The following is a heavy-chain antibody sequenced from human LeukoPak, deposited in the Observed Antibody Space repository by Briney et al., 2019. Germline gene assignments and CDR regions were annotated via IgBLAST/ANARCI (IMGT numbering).Heavy chain of an antibody. CDR1: GGSFSGYY. Sequence: SETLSLTCAVYGGSFSGYYWSWIRQPPGKGLEWIGEINHSGSTNYNPSLKSRVTISVDTSKNQFSLKLSPVTAADTAVYYCARGRLARFYCSGGSCYPRAYYFDYWGQGTLATVSS. J-gene: IGHJ4*02. V-gene: IGHV4-34*01. CDR2: INHSGST. D-gene: IGHD2-15*01. CDR3: ARGRLARFYCSGGSCYPRAYYFDY.